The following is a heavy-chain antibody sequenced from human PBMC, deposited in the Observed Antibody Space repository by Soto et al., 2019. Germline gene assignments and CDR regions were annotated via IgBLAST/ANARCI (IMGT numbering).Heavy chain of an antibody. J-gene: IGHJ5*02. CDR1: GFTFSSYG. V-gene: IGHV3-33*01. D-gene: IGHD6-13*01. Sequence: QVQLVESGGGVVQPGRSLRLSCAASGFTFSSYGMHWVRQAPGKGLEWVAVIWYDGSNKYYEDSVKGRFTISRDKSKNTLDLQMNGLRAEDTAVYYCARDNSSSWYGQTNWFDPWGQGTLGSFSS. CDR3: ARDNSSSWYGQTNWFDP. CDR2: IWYDGSNK.